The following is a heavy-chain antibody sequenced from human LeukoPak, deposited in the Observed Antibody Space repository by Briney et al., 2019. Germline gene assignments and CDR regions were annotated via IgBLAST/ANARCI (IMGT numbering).Heavy chain of an antibody. Sequence: SETLSLTCTVSGGSISSGDYYWSWIRQPPGKGLEWIGYIYYSGSTYYNPSLKSRVTISVDTSKNQFSLKLSSVTAADTAVYYCASRYYYDSSGYYIWNYWGRGTLVTVSS. D-gene: IGHD3-22*01. J-gene: IGHJ4*02. CDR3: ASRYYYDSSGYYIWNY. CDR1: GGSISSGDYY. V-gene: IGHV4-30-4*01. CDR2: IYYSGST.